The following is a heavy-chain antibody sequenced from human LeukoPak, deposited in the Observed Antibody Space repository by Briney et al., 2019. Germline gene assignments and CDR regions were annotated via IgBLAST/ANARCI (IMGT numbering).Heavy chain of an antibody. V-gene: IGHV3-23*01. J-gene: IGHJ4*02. CDR2: ISGSGGST. CDR1: GFTFSSYA. Sequence: GGSLRLSCAASGFTFSSYAMSWVRQAPGKGLKWVSAISGSGGSTYYADSVKGRFTISRDNSKNTLYLQMNSLRAEDTAVYYCASHYVWGSYRYPWYFDYWGQGTLVTVSS. CDR3: ASHYVWGSYRYPWYFDY. D-gene: IGHD3-16*02.